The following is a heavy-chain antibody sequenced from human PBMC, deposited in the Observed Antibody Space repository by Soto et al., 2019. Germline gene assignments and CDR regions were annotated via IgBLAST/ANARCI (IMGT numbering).Heavy chain of an antibody. CDR2: IYSSGST. CDR3: ARDILRPDGYDPFDY. Sequence: EVQLVESGGGLVQPGGSLRLSCAASGFTVSSNYMSWVRQAPGKGLEWVSVIYSSGSTYYADSVKGRFTISRDNSKNTLYLQMNSLRAEDTAVYYGARDILRPDGYDPFDYWGQGTLVTVSS. J-gene: IGHJ4*02. D-gene: IGHD5-12*01. CDR1: GFTVSSNY. V-gene: IGHV3-66*01.